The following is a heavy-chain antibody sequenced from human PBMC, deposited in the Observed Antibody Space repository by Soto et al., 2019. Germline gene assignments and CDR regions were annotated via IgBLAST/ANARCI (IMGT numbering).Heavy chain of an antibody. J-gene: IGHJ3*02. CDR2: IYPGDSDT. D-gene: IGHD6-19*01. Sequence: PXESLTISGKGAGYSFTSYWIGLVRQMAGKGLEWMGIIYPGDSDTRYSPSFQGQVTISADKSISTAYLQWSSLKASDTAMYYCARFPEREWLVRHAFDIWGQGTMVTVSS. CDR1: GYSFTSYW. CDR3: ARFPEREWLVRHAFDI. V-gene: IGHV5-51*01.